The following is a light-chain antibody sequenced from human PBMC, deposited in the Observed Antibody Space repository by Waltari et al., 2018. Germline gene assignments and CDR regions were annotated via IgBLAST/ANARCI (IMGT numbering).Light chain of an antibody. V-gene: IGLV1-44*01. CDR2: SNN. J-gene: IGLJ2*01. CDR1: RSNIGSNT. CDR3: AAWDDSLNVVV. Sequence: QSVLTQPPSASGTPGQRVTLSCSGSRSNIGSNTVNWYQQLPGTAPKLLISSNNQRPSGVPDRFSGSKSGTSASLAISGLQSEDEADYYCAAWDDSLNVVVFGGGTKLTVL.